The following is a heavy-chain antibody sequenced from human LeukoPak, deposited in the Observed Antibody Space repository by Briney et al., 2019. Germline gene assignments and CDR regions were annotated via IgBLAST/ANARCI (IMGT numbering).Heavy chain of an antibody. D-gene: IGHD4-23*01. J-gene: IGHJ4*02. CDR3: ATPQETPDYGGKDTRFDY. CDR2: INASGGST. CDR1: GYTFISYY. Sequence: ASVKVSCKASGYTFISYYMHWVRQAPGQGLEWMGIINASGGSTSYAQKFQGRITMTRDTSTSTVYMELSSLRSEDTAVYYCATPQETPDYGGKDTRFDYWGPGNPGHRLL. V-gene: IGHV1-46*01.